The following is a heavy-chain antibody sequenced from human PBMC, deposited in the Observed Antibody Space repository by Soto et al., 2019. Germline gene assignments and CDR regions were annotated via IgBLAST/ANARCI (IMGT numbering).Heavy chain of an antibody. D-gene: IGHD3-3*01. V-gene: IGHV4-59*01. CDR1: GGSISSYY. J-gene: IGHJ3*02. Sequence: SETLSLTCTVSGGSISSYYWSWIRQSPGKGLEWIGYIYYSGSTNHKPSLKSRVTISVDTSKNQFSLKLRSVTAADTAVYYCARQKYYDFWSGYLGDAFDIWGQGTMVTVSS. CDR2: IYYSGST. CDR3: ARQKYYDFWSGYLGDAFDI.